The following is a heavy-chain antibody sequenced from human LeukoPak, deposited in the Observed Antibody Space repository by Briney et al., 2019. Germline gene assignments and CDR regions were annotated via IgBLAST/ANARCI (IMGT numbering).Heavy chain of an antibody. CDR2: INWNGGST. J-gene: IGHJ6*02. V-gene: IGHV3-20*04. CDR1: GFTFSSYA. Sequence: GGSLRLSCAASGFTFSSYAMSWVRQAPGKGLEWVSGINWNGGSTGYADYVKGRFTISRDNAKNSLYLQMNSLRAEDTALYYCASGYCSSTSCEDQNYYYGIDVWGQGTTVTVSS. D-gene: IGHD2-2*01. CDR3: ASGYCSSTSCEDQNYYYGIDV.